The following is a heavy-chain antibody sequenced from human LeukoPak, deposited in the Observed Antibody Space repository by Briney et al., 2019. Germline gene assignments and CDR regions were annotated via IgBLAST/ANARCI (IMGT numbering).Heavy chain of an antibody. V-gene: IGHV1-2*05. CDR3: ARERIAAAGSIDVFDI. CDR2: INPKSGGT. CDR1: GYTFTDYY. D-gene: IGHD6-13*01. Sequence: ASVKVSCKASGYTFTDYYMHWVRQAPGQGLEWMGRINPKSGGTSYAQKFQGRVTMTRDTSISTAYMELSRLTSDDTVVYYCARERIAAAGSIDVFDIWGHGTMVTVSS. J-gene: IGHJ3*02.